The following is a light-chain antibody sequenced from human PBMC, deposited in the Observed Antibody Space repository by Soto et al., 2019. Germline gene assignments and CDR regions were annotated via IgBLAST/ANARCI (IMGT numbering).Light chain of an antibody. V-gene: IGKV3-15*01. J-gene: IGKJ2*01. CDR1: QSVSTN. CDR2: GAS. CDR3: QQRSNWPPYT. Sequence: EIVMTQSPATLSVSPGERAILSCRASQSVSTNLGWYQQKPGQAPRLLIFGASTRATGIPARFSGSGSGTEFTLTISSLQSEDSAVYYCQQRSNWPPYTFGQGTKLEIK.